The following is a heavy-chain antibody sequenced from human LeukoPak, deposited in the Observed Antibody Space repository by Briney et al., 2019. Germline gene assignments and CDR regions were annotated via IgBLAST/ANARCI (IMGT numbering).Heavy chain of an antibody. Sequence: GGSLRLSCAASGFTFSSYGMHWVRQAPGKGLEWVAFIRSDGSNKYYADSVKGRFSISRDNAQNSLSLQMNSLRAEDTAVYYCAELGITMIGGVWGKGTTVTISS. CDR1: GFTFSSYG. J-gene: IGHJ6*04. D-gene: IGHD3-10*02. CDR3: AELGITMIGGV. V-gene: IGHV3-30*02. CDR2: IRSDGSNK.